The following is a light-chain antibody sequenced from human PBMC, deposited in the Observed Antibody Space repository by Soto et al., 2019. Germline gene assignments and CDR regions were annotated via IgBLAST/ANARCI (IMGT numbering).Light chain of an antibody. CDR2: HVS. Sequence: QSALTQPASVSGSPGQSITISCTGTSSDVGAYNYVSWYQQYPGKAPKLMIYHVSNRPSGVSNRFSGSKSGNSASLTISWLQCEDEADYYCNSYTTTSTYVFGTGTKVTVL. CDR3: NSYTTTSTYV. V-gene: IGLV2-14*01. CDR1: SSDVGAYNY. J-gene: IGLJ1*01.